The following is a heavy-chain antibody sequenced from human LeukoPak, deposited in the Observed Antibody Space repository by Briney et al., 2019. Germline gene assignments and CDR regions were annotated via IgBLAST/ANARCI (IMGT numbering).Heavy chain of an antibody. J-gene: IGHJ4*02. CDR2: IDWDDDK. CDR3: TRTNPYHGDYD. Sequence: GPTLVNPTQTLRLTCTFSGFSRSTSGMCVSWIRQPPGKALEWLARIDWDDDKHYSTSLKTRLTISKDTSKKQVVLTMTNMDPVDTATYYCTRTNPYHGDYDWGQGTLVTVSS. CDR1: GFSRSTSGMC. D-gene: IGHD4-17*01. V-gene: IGHV2-70*11.